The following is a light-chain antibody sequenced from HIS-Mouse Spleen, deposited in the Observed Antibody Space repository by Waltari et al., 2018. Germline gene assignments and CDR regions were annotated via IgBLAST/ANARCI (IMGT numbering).Light chain of an antibody. CDR3: QAWDSSYSV. V-gene: IGLV3-1*01. Sequence: SYELTQPPSVSVSPGQTASITCSGDKLGDKYACWYQHKPGQSPVLVIYQDSKRPSGIHERFSGSNYGNTATLTISGTQAMDEADYYCQAWDSSYSVFGGGTKLTVL. CDR2: QDS. J-gene: IGLJ2*01. CDR1: KLGDKY.